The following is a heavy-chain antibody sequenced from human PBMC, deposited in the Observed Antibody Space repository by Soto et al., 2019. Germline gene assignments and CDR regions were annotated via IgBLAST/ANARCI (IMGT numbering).Heavy chain of an antibody. Sequence: VASVKVSCKTSGYIFSDYGVTWVRQAPGQGLEWMGWISGFNGYTKYQQKFQGRVTMTTDKYTATTHMELRSLQSDDTAVYYCARDGVLRFLEWLLRSYYFDYWG. CDR1: GYIFSDYG. D-gene: IGHD3-3*01. J-gene: IGHJ4*01. CDR3: ARDGVLRFLEWLLRSYYFDY. CDR2: ISGFNGYT. V-gene: IGHV1-18*01.